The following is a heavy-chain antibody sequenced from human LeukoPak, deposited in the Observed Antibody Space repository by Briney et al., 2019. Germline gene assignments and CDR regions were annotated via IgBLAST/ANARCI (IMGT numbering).Heavy chain of an antibody. Sequence: GGSLRLSCAASEFTFNSYSMNWVRRAPGKGLEWVSSISSTSSYIYYADSVKGRFTISRDNAKNSLYLQMNGLRAEDTAVYYCARSRKGYQLLSTNRDYYYMDVWGKGTTVTVSS. CDR2: ISSTSSYI. V-gene: IGHV3-21*01. CDR3: ARSRKGYQLLSTNRDYYYMDV. CDR1: EFTFNSYS. D-gene: IGHD2-2*01. J-gene: IGHJ6*03.